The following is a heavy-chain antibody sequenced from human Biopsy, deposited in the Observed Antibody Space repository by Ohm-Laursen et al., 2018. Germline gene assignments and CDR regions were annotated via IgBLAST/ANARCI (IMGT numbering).Heavy chain of an antibody. CDR3: AREAIGYQLPCDD. Sequence: GASVKVSCKAPTGTFNSYGIIWVRQAPVQGLEWMGRIIPILRTTAYAQTFLGRVTITADSPTSTVDMELTSLTSDDTAVYFCAREAIGYQLPCDDWGQGTLVTVSS. V-gene: IGHV1-69*11. CDR2: IIPILRTT. J-gene: IGHJ4*02. CDR1: TGTFNSYG. D-gene: IGHD2-2*01.